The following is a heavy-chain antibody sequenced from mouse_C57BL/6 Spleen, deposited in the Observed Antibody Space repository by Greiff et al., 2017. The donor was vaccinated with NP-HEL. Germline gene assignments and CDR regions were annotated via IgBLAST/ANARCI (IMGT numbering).Heavy chain of an antibody. CDR2: IWSGGST. V-gene: IGHV2-2*01. D-gene: IGHD1-1*01. CDR1: GFSLTSYG. Sequence: VQLQQSGPGLVQPSQSLSITCTVSGFSLTSYGVHWVRQSPGKGLEWLGVIWSGGSTDYNAAFISRLSISKDNSKSQVFFKMNSLQADDTAIYYCASPLYYGSSYDYYSMDYWGQGTSVTVSS. CDR3: ASPLYYGSSYDYYSMDY. J-gene: IGHJ4*01.